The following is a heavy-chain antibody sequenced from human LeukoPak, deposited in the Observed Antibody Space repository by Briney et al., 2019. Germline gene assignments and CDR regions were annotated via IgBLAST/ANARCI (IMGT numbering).Heavy chain of an antibody. Sequence: AGGSLRLTCAASGFTFSNAWMNWVRQAPGKGLEWVGRIKSKTDGGTTDYAAPVKGRFTISRDDSKNTLYLQMNSLKTEDTAVYYCTTGPRTFLWAPSGCDAQLWGQGTLVTVSS. D-gene: IGHD5-12*01. CDR1: GFTFSNAW. V-gene: IGHV3-15*07. J-gene: IGHJ4*02. CDR2: IKSKTDGGTT. CDR3: TTGPRTFLWAPSGCDAQL.